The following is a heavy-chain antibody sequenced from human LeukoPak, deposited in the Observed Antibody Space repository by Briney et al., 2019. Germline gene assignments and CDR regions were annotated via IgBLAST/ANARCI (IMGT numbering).Heavy chain of an antibody. J-gene: IGHJ4*02. CDR2: ISTAGAGT. D-gene: IGHD3-10*01. V-gene: IGHV3-23*01. CDR1: GFTFNNYA. Sequence: GGSLRLSCAASGFTFNNYAMIWIRQAPGKGLEWVSTISTAGAGTYYADSVKGRFTISRDNSKNTLYLQMNSLRAEDTAVYYCAKRGGSGSYYPFDYWGQGTLVTVSS. CDR3: AKRGGSGSYYPFDY.